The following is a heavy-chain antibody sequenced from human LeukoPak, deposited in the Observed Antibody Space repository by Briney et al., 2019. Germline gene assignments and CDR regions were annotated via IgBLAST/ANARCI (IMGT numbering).Heavy chain of an antibody. V-gene: IGHV4-4*09. D-gene: IGHD4-17*01. CDR2: IYTSGST. Sequence: KPSETLSLTCTVSGGSISSYYWSWLRQPPGKGLEWIGYIYTSGSTNYNPSLKSRVTISVDTSKNQFSLKLSSVTAADTAVYYCARGHGDYVQYYYYMDVWGKGTTVTVSS. CDR3: ARGHGDYVQYYYYMDV. J-gene: IGHJ6*03. CDR1: GGSISSYY.